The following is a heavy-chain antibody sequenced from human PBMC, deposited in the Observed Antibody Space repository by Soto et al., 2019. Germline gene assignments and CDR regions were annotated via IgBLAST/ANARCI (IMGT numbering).Heavy chain of an antibody. J-gene: IGHJ6*03. CDR2: ISAYNGNT. CDR1: GYTFTSYG. Sequence: ASVKVSCKASGYTFTSYGISWVRQAPGQGLEWMGWISAYNGNTNYAQKLQGRVTMTTDTPTSTAYMELRSLRSDDTAVYYCGRAARHPLHYMDVWGKGTTVTVSS. V-gene: IGHV1-18*01. D-gene: IGHD6-6*01. CDR3: GRAARHPLHYMDV.